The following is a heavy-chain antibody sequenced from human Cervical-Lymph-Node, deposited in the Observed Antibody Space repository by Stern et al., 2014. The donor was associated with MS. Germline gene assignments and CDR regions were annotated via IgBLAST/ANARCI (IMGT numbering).Heavy chain of an antibody. J-gene: IGHJ4*02. Sequence: QEQLQESGPGLVQPSETLSLTCTVSGGSISSYYWSWLRQPPGKGLERIGYIYYNGSTNYNPSLKSRVTISVDTSKNQFSLKLSSVTAADTAVYYCAREALAAGGLDYWDQGTLVTVSS. CDR1: GGSISSYY. CDR3: AREALAAGGLDY. V-gene: IGHV4-59*01. D-gene: IGHD6-13*01. CDR2: IYYNGST.